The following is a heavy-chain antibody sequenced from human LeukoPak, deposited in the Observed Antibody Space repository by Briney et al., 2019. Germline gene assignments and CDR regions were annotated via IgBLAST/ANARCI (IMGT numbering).Heavy chain of an antibody. D-gene: IGHD1-26*01. CDR2: ISGSGGST. CDR1: GFTFSSYA. V-gene: IGHV3-23*01. J-gene: IGHJ4*02. CDR3: AKSAVGATMFDY. Sequence: GGSLRLSCAASGFTFSSYAMSWVRKAPGKGLEWVSLISGSGGSTYYADSVKGRFTISRDNSKNALYLQMSSLRAEDTAIYYCAKSAVGATMFDYWGQGTLVTVSS.